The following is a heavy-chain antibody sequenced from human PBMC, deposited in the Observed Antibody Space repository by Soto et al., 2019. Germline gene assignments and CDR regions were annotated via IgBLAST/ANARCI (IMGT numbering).Heavy chain of an antibody. CDR1: GFTVSSNY. D-gene: IGHD3-9*01. CDR2: IYSGGST. Sequence: GGSLRLSCAASGFTVSSNYMSWVRQAPGKGLEWVSVIYSGGSTYYADSVKGRFTISTDNSKNTLYLQMNSLRAEDTAVYYCARCRHYDILTGYYPDYWGQGTLVTVSS. CDR3: ARCRHYDILTGYYPDY. V-gene: IGHV3-66*01. J-gene: IGHJ4*02.